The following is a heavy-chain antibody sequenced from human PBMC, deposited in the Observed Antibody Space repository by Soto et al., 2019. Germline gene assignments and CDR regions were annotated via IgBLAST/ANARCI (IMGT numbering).Heavy chain of an antibody. CDR2: ISGGGTST. D-gene: IGHD1-7*01. J-gene: IGHJ4*02. V-gene: IGHV3-23*01. Sequence: SLRLSCVASGFTFDSYAMNWIRQAPGKGLEWVSVISGGGTSTYYADSVKGRFTVSRDNSKNTLSLQMSSLRAEDTAVYYCAKGWSNWNYGSPFDYWGQGTLVTVSS. CDR3: AKGWSNWNYGSPFDY. CDR1: GFTFDSYA.